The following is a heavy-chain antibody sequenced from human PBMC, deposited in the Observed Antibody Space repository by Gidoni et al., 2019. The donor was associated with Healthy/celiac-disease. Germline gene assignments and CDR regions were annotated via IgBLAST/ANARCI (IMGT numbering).Heavy chain of an antibody. Sequence: EVQLLESGGGLVQPGGSLRLSCAASGFTFSRYAMSWVRQAPGKGLEWVSAIRGSGGSSYYADSVKGRFTISRDNSKNTLYLQMNSLRAEDTAVYYCAKGYRGYSGYPDYWGQGTLVTVSS. V-gene: IGHV3-23*01. CDR1: GFTFSRYA. CDR3: AKGYRGYSGYPDY. D-gene: IGHD5-12*01. CDR2: IRGSGGSS. J-gene: IGHJ4*02.